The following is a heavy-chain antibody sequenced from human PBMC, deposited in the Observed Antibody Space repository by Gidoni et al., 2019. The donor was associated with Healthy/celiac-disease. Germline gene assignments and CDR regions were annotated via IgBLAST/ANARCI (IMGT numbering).Heavy chain of an antibody. CDR2: ISSSSSYI. D-gene: IGHD3-22*01. CDR3: ARDYYDSSGYYYYYGMDV. V-gene: IGHV3-21*01. J-gene: IGHJ6*02. Sequence: EVQLVESGGGLVKPGGSLRLSCAASGFTFSSYRMNWVRQAPGKGLEWVSSISSSSSYIYYADSVKGRFTISRDNAKNSLYLQMNSLRAEDTAVYYCARDYYDSSGYYYYYGMDVWGQGTTVTVSS. CDR1: GFTFSSYR.